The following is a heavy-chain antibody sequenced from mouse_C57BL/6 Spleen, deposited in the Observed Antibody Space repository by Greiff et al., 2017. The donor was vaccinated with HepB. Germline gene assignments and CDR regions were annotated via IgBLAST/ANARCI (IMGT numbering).Heavy chain of an antibody. J-gene: IGHJ4*01. CDR3: ARDGDGYYAMDY. CDR2: INPNNGGT. V-gene: IGHV1-18*01. CDR1: GYTFTDYN. D-gene: IGHD2-3*01. Sequence: VQLKQSGPELVKPGASVKIPCKASGYTFTDYNMDWVKQSHGKSLEWIGDINPNNGGTIYNQKFKGKATLTVDKSSSTAYMELRSLTSEDTAVYYCARDGDGYYAMDYWGQGTSVTVSS.